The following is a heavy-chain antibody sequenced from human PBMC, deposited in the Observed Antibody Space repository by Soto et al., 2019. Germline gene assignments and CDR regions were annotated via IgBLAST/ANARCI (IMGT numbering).Heavy chain of an antibody. CDR1: GYIFIDYG. Sequence: QVHLVQSGAEVKKPGASVKVSCRTSGYIFIDYGINWVRQAPGQGPEGMGWIRTSNGNTNYAQRFLDRVTMTTDTSTGTVYMELTSLTSDDSAVYYCARDLRPRSFRDAFDVWGQGTVVTVSS. V-gene: IGHV1-18*01. CDR3: ARDLRPRSFRDAFDV. J-gene: IGHJ3*01. CDR2: IRTSNGNT. D-gene: IGHD3-10*01.